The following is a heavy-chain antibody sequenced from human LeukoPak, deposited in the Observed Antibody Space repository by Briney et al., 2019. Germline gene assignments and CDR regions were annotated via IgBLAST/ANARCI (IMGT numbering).Heavy chain of an antibody. J-gene: IGHJ4*02. D-gene: IGHD5-18*01. CDR3: ASIGDTAMVLTDY. V-gene: IGHV3-30*03. CDR1: GFTFNIYG. Sequence: PGGSLRLSCAASGFTFNIYGMHWVRQAPGKGLQWVAVISYDGTNKYYADSVKGRFTISRDNSKNTLYLQMNSLRAEDTAVYYCASIGDTAMVLTDYWGQGTLVTVSS. CDR2: ISYDGTNK.